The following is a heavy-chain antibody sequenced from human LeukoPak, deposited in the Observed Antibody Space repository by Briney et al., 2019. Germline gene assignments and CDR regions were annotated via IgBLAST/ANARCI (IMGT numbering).Heavy chain of an antibody. D-gene: IGHD2-2*01. J-gene: IGHJ4*02. CDR3: ASGGRLGYCSSTSCYRNYKFDC. CDR1: GGSFSGYY. Sequence: PSETLSLTCAVYGGSFSGYYWSWIRQPPGKGLEWIGEINHSGSTNYNPSLKSRVTISVDTSKNQFSLKLSSVTAADTAVYYCASGGRLGYCSSTSCYRNYKFDCWGQGTLVTVSS. V-gene: IGHV4-34*01. CDR2: INHSGST.